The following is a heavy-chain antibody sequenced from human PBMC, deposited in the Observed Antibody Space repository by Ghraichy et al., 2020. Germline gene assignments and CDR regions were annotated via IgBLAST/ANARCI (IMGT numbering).Heavy chain of an antibody. V-gene: IGHV4-30-4*07. J-gene: IGHJ2*01. Sequence: SETLSLTCAVSGGSISSGGYSWSWIRQPPGKGLEWIGYIYYSGSTYYNPSLKSRVTISVDTSKNQFSLKLSSVTAADTAVYYCARLLNGYCSSTSCYEDWYFNLWGRSTMVTVSS. D-gene: IGHD2-2*03. CDR2: IYYSGST. CDR1: GGSISSGGYS. CDR3: ARLLNGYCSSTSCYEDWYFNL.